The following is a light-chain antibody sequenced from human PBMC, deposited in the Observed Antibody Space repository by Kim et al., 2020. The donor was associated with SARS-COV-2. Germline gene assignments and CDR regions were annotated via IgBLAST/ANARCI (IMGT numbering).Light chain of an antibody. CDR2: EVS. CDR3: SSYAGSNNLV. CDR1: SSDVGGYNY. J-gene: IGLJ2*01. V-gene: IGLV2-8*01. Sequence: SALTQPPSASGSPGQSVTISCTGTSSDVGGYNYVSWYQQNPGKAPKVMIYEVSKRPSGVPDRFSGSKSGNTASLTVSGLQAEDEADYYCSSYAGSNNLVFGGGTQLTVL.